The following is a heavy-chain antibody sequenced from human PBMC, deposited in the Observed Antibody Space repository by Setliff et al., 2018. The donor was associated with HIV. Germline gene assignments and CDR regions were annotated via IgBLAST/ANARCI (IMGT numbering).Heavy chain of an antibody. CDR1: GFSFSGYW. V-gene: IGHV3-7*01. CDR2: IKEDGSEE. D-gene: IGHD5-18*01. J-gene: IGHJ3*02. CDR3: ARDQLWSKATFDI. Sequence: GESLKISCAASGFSFSGYWMSWVRQAPGKGLEWVANIKEDGSEEYCVDSVKGRFTISRDNVKSSLYLQMNSLRVEDTAVYYCARDQLWSKATFDIWGQGTMVT.